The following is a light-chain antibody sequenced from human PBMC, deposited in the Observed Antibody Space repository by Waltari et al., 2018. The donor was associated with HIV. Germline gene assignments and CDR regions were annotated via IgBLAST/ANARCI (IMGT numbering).Light chain of an antibody. CDR2: GAS. CDR1: QSFSSNS. CDR3: QQYGRSPPT. V-gene: IGKV3-20*01. Sequence: EIVLTQSPGTLSLSPGERATLSCRASQSFSSNSLAWYRQKDGQAPRLLIYGASSRATGIPDRFSGSGSGTDFTLTISRLEPEDFAVYYCQQYGRSPPTFGQGTRLEIK. J-gene: IGKJ5*01.